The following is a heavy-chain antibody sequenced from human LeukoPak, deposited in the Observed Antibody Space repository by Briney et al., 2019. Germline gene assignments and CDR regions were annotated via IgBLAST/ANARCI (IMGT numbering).Heavy chain of an antibody. D-gene: IGHD6-13*01. V-gene: IGHV4-59*12. CDR3: ARDDSGIAAAGV. J-gene: IGHJ4*02. CDR1: GGSISSYY. Sequence: SETLSLTCTVSGGSISSYYWSWIRQPPGKGLEWIGEINHSGSTNYNPSLKSRVTISVDTSKNQFSLKLNSVTAADTAVYYCARDDSGIAAAGVWGQGTLVTVSS. CDR2: INHSGST.